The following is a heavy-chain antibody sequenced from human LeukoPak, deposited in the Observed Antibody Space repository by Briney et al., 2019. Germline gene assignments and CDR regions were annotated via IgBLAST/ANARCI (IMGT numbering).Heavy chain of an antibody. CDR3: ASRCSSTSCTRYGMDV. J-gene: IGHJ6*02. CDR2: IYYSGST. CDR1: GGSTSSGDYY. Sequence: PSETLSLTCTVSGGSTSSGDYYWSWIRQPPGKGLEWIGYIYYSGSTYYNPSLKSRVTISVDTSKNQFSLKLSSVTAADTAVYYCASRCSSTSCTRYGMDVWGQGTTVTVSS. D-gene: IGHD2-2*01. V-gene: IGHV4-30-4*02.